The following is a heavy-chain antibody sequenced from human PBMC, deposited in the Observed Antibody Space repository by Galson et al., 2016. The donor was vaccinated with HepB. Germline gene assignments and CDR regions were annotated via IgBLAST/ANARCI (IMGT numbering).Heavy chain of an antibody. J-gene: IGHJ6*02. CDR2: ISRDGGVT. CDR1: GFTFSSYW. D-gene: IGHD5-18*01. CDR3: ARDPDTDFYQFYYGMDL. V-gene: IGHV3-74*01. Sequence: SLRLSCATSGFTFSSYWMTWVRQAPGKGLMWVSRISRDGGVTNHADSVKGRFTISRDNAKSTLYLQMNSLTAEDTAVYYCARDPDTDFYQFYYGMDLWGQGTTVTVSS.